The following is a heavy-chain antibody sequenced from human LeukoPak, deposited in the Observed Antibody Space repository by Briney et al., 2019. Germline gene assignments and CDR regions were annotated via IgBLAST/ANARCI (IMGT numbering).Heavy chain of an antibody. CDR3: AKDRVGATNDDWFDP. Sequence: PGGSLRLSCAASGFTFNRYWMHWVRQAPGKGLVWVSRISPDGNSATYADSVKGRFTISRDNAKNTLYLQMNSLRAEDTAVYYCAKDRVGATNDDWFDPWGQGTLVTVSS. CDR1: GFTFNRYW. CDR2: ISPDGNSA. J-gene: IGHJ5*02. V-gene: IGHV3-74*03. D-gene: IGHD1-26*01.